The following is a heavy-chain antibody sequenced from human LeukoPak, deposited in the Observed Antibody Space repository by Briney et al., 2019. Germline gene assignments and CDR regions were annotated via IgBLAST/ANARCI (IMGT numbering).Heavy chain of an antibody. CDR2: IYYGGST. J-gene: IGHJ4*02. CDR3: ARVPTVTFFDY. V-gene: IGHV4-39*01. Sequence: LETLSLTCTVSGGSISSSGYYWDWIRQPPGKGLEWIGNIYYGGSTYYNPSLKSRVTISVDTSKNQFFLKLSSVTAADTAVYYCARVPTVTFFDYWGQGTLVTVSS. D-gene: IGHD4-17*01. CDR1: GGSISSSGYY.